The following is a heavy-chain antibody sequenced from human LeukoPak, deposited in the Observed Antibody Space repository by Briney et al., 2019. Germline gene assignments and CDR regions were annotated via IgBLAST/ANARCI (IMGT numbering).Heavy chain of an antibody. D-gene: IGHD6-13*01. CDR1: GGSISSYY. CDR3: ARAVWYGRYFDY. CDR2: IYYSGST. J-gene: IGHJ4*02. Sequence: SETLSLTCTVSGGSISSYYWSWIRQPPGKGLEWIGYIYYSGSTNYNRSLKSRVTISVDTSKNQFSLRLSSVTAADTAVYYCARAVWYGRYFDYWGQGTLVTVSS. V-gene: IGHV4-59*01.